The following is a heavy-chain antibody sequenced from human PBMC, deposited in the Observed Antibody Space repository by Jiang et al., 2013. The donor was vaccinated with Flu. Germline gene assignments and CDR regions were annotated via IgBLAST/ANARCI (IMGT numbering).Heavy chain of an antibody. CDR2: TYYRSKWYN. D-gene: IGHD3-22*01. Sequence: SLTCAISGDSVSSNSAAWNWIRQSPSRGLEWLGRTYYRSKWYNDYAVSVKSRITINPDTSKNQFSLQLNSVTPEDTAVYYCARDREYYDSSGYSGLDAFDIWGQGTMVTVSS. V-gene: IGHV6-1*01. J-gene: IGHJ3*02. CDR3: ARDREYYDSSGYSGLDAFDI. CDR1: GDSVSSNSAA.